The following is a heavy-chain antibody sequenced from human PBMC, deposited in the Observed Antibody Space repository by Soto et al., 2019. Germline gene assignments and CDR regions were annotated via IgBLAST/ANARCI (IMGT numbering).Heavy chain of an antibody. CDR2: IYYSGST. CDR3: ARMDRCSSTSCYAYYYGMDV. Sequence: SETLSLTCTVSGGSISSGGYYWSWIRQHPGKGLEWIGYIYYSGSTYYNPSLKSRVTISVDTSKNQFSLKLSSVTAADTAVYYCARMDRCSSTSCYAYYYGMDVWGQGTTVTVSS. D-gene: IGHD2-2*01. CDR1: GGSISSGGYY. J-gene: IGHJ6*02. V-gene: IGHV4-31*03.